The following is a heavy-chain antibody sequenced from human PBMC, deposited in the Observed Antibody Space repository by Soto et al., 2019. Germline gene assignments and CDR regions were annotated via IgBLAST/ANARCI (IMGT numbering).Heavy chain of an antibody. CDR3: ARAIWIGSSVWYFDR. J-gene: IGHJ2*01. CDR1: GDSVSTNSAT. V-gene: IGHV6-1*01. Sequence: SQTLSLTCAISGDSVSTNSATWDWIRQSPSRGLEWLGRTYYRSKWYNDYAVSVKGRITINPDTSNNQLSLQLNSVTPDDTAVYYCARAIWIGSSVWYFDRWARGNLVTVSS. CDR2: TYYRSKWYN. D-gene: IGHD3-10*01.